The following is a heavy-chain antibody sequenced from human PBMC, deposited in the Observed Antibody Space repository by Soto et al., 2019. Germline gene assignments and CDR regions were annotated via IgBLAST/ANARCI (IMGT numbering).Heavy chain of an antibody. J-gene: IGHJ4*02. CDR1: GLIFSDYW. Sequence: EVQLVESGGGLVQPGGSLRLSCAASGLIFSDYWMSWVRQAPGKGLELVDNIKPDGSEKYYVDSVKGRFTISRDNAKKSLYLQLNSLRAEDAAIYYCARNWGPDWWGQGTLVTVSS. V-gene: IGHV3-7*03. CDR3: ARNWGPDW. CDR2: IKPDGSEK. D-gene: IGHD3-16*01.